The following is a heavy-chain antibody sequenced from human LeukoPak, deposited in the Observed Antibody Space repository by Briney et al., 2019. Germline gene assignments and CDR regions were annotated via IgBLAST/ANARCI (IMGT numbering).Heavy chain of an antibody. D-gene: IGHD6-19*01. CDR2: INPNSGGT. V-gene: IGHV1-2*02. CDR1: GYTFTGYY. CDR3: ARDSRRYSSGWYNY. Sequence: ASVKVSCKASGYTFTGYYMHWVRQAPGQGLEWMGWINPNSGGTNYAQKFQGRVTMTRDTSISTAYMELSRLRSDDTAVYYCARDSRRYSSGWYNYWGQGTLVTASS. J-gene: IGHJ4*02.